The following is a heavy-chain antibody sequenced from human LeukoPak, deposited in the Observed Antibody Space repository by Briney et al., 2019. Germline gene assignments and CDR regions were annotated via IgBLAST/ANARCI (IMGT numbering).Heavy chain of an antibody. CDR1: GYTFIDYT. Sequence: ASVKVSCKASGYTFIDYTMHWLRQAPGQRLDWMGWINGGSGNTKYSPEFQGRVTITRDTSASTGYMELSSLRSEDAAVYYCANPRYDSSGYYYVDWGQGTLVTVSS. D-gene: IGHD3-22*01. CDR3: ANPRYDSSGYYYVD. J-gene: IGHJ4*02. V-gene: IGHV1-3*01. CDR2: INGGSGNT.